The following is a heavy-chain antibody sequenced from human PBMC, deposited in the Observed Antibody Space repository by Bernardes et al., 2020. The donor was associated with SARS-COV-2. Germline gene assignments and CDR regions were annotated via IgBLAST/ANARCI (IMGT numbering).Heavy chain of an antibody. D-gene: IGHD1-26*01. CDR3: ARIWSGIVGAYGDYFDY. CDR1: GFTFSSYA. J-gene: IGHJ4*02. Sequence: GGSLRLSCAASGFTFSSYAMHWVRQAPGKGLEWVAVISYDGSNKYYADSVKGRFTISRDNSKNTLYLQMNSLRAEDTAVYYCARIWSGIVGAYGDYFDYWGQGTLVTVSS. CDR2: ISYDGSNK. V-gene: IGHV3-30-3*01.